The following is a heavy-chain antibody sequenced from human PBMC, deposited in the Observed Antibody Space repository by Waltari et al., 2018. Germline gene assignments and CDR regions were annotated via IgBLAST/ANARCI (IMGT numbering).Heavy chain of an antibody. CDR1: GFTVSSNY. V-gene: IGHV3-53*02. D-gene: IGHD2-2*01. CDR2: IYSGGST. CDR3: ALIPDYCSSTSCKALDY. J-gene: IGHJ4*02. Sequence: EVQLVETGGGLIQPGGSLRLSCAASGFTVSSNYMSWVRQAPGKGLEWVSVIYSGGSTYYADSVKGRFTISRDNSKNTLYLQMNSLRAEDTAVYYCALIPDYCSSTSCKALDYWGQGTLVTVSS.